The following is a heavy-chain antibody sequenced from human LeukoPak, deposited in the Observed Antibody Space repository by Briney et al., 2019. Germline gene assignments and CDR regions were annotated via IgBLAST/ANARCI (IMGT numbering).Heavy chain of an antibody. CDR3: ARGDRQLEYYYYYYYMDV. J-gene: IGHJ6*03. D-gene: IGHD6-6*01. Sequence: GASVKVSCKASGYTFTGYYMHWVRQAPGQGLEWMGWINPNSGGTNYAQKFQGRVTMTRDTSISTAYMELSRLRSDDTAVYYCARGDRQLEYYYYYYYMDVWGKGTTVTISS. CDR1: GYTFTGYY. V-gene: IGHV1-2*02. CDR2: INPNSGGT.